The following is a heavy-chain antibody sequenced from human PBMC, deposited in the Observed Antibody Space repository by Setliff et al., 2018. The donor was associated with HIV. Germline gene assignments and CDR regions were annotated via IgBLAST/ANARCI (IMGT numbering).Heavy chain of an antibody. D-gene: IGHD2-2*01. CDR2: IYYSGSA. Sequence: PSETLSLTCTVSGGSISSGSHYWGWIRQPPGKGLEWIGSIYYSGSAYYSPSLKSRVTISVDTSKNQFSLKLSSVTAADTAVYYCARRKGYCSGPSCLEFSWFDPWGQGTLVTVSS. CDR1: GGSISSGSHY. CDR3: ARRKGYCSGPSCLEFSWFDP. V-gene: IGHV4-39*01. J-gene: IGHJ5*02.